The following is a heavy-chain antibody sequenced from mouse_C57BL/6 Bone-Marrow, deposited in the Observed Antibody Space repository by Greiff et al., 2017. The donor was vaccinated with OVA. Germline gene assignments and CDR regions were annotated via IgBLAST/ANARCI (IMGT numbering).Heavy chain of an antibody. V-gene: IGHV5-4*01. Sequence: EVQGVESGGGLVKPGGSLKLSCAASGFTFSSYAMSWVRQTPEKRLEWVATISDGGSYTYYPDNVKGRFTISRDNAKNNLYLQMSHLKSEDTAMYYCAREGLRFDYWGQGTTLTVSS. J-gene: IGHJ2*01. D-gene: IGHD2-2*01. CDR3: AREGLRFDY. CDR2: ISDGGSYT. CDR1: GFTFSSYA.